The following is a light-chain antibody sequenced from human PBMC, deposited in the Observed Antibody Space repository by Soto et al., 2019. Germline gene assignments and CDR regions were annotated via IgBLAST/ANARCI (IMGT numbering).Light chain of an antibody. CDR3: FSYAGDSVYV. Sequence: QCLLTQPASVSVSPRQSITISCTGTNSDVGSYNLVSWFQQHPGKAPKLVIYEVTKRPSGVSDRFSGSKSGNTASLTISGLQAEEQADYYCFSYAGDSVYVFGTGTKVTVL. CDR1: NSDVGSYNL. V-gene: IGLV2-23*02. J-gene: IGLJ1*01. CDR2: EVT.